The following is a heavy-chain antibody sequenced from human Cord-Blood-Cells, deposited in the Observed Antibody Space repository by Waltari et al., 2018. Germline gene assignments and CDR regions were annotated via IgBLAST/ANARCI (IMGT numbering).Heavy chain of an antibody. CDR2: IYHSGST. CDR1: GGSISSSNW. CDR3: ARDLGCSSTSCYFFDP. V-gene: IGHV4-4*02. J-gene: IGHJ5*02. D-gene: IGHD2-2*01. Sequence: QVQLQESGPGLVKPSGTLSLTCAVSGGSISSSNWWSWVRQPPGKGLEWIGEIYHSGSTNDHPSLKSRVTISVDKSKNQFSLKLSSVTAADTAVYYCARDLGCSSTSCYFFDPWGQGTLVTVSS.